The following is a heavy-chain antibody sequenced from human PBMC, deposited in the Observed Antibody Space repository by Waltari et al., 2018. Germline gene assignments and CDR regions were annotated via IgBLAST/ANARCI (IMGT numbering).Heavy chain of an antibody. Sequence: QVQLQQWGAGLLKPSETLSLTCAVYGGSFSGYYWRWIRQPPGKGLEWIGEINHSGSTNYNPSLKSRVTISVDTSKNQFSLKLSSVTAADTAVYYCARVGVGSGSYYGYFQHWGQGTLVTVSS. CDR1: GGSFSGYY. D-gene: IGHD1-26*01. V-gene: IGHV4-34*01. CDR3: ARVGVGSGSYYGYFQH. J-gene: IGHJ1*01. CDR2: INHSGST.